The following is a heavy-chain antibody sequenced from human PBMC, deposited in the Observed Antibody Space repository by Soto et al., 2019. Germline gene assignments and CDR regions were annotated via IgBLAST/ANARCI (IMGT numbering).Heavy chain of an antibody. D-gene: IGHD5-12*01. CDR1: GDSASSNSAA. J-gene: IGHJ4*02. CDR3: SRYQGSGYAPGFDY. CDR2: TYYRSKWYN. V-gene: IGHV6-1*01. Sequence: SQTLSLTCVISGDSASSNSAAWNWIRQSPSRGLEWLGRTYYRSKWYNDYAVSVKSRITINPDTSKNQLSLQLNSVTPEDTAVYYFSRYQGSGYAPGFDYWGQGALVTVSS.